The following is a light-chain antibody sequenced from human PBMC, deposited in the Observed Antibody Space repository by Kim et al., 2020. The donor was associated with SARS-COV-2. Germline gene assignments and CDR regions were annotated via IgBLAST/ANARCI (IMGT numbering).Light chain of an antibody. CDR3: SSYAGTLV. CDR2: EVS. J-gene: IGLJ2*01. V-gene: IGLV2-8*01. Sequence: QSVLTQPPSVSGSPGQTVTISCTGTSSDVGGYNYVSWYQQHPGKAPKLMIYEVSKRPSGVPDRFSGSKSGNTASLTVPGLQAEDEADYYCSSYAGTLVFGGGTKVTVL. CDR1: SSDVGGYNY.